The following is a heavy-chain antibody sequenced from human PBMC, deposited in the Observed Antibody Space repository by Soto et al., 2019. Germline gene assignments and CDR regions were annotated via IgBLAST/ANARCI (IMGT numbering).Heavy chain of an antibody. CDR2: IKDGGDET. Sequence: GGSLRLSCAASGFSLSSYWMYWVRQTPGKGLVWVARIKDGGDETSYAESVKGRFTISRDNSKNTLYLQMNSLRAEDTAVYYCAKASYYYDSSGYGMDVWGQGTTVTVSS. CDR1: GFSLSSYW. CDR3: AKASYYYDSSGYGMDV. D-gene: IGHD3-22*01. J-gene: IGHJ6*02. V-gene: IGHV3-74*01.